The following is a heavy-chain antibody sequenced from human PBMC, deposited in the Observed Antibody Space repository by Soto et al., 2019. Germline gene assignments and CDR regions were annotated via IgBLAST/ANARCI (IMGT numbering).Heavy chain of an antibody. Sequence: QVQLVQSGAEVKKPGASVKVSCKASGYTFTSYGISWVRQAPGQGLEWMGWISAYNGNTNYAQKLQGRVTMTTDTATSRDYMELRSLRADDTAVYYCARTLYDYVWGSYRPTTNWFDPWGQGTLVTVSS. CDR1: GYTFTSYG. J-gene: IGHJ5*02. CDR3: ARTLYDYVWGSYRPTTNWFDP. CDR2: ISAYNGNT. D-gene: IGHD3-16*02. V-gene: IGHV1-18*01.